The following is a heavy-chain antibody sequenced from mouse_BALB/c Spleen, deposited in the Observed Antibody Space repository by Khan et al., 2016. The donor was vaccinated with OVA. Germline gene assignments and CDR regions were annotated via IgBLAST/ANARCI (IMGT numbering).Heavy chain of an antibody. V-gene: IGHV2-3*01. CDR1: GISLTSYG. Sequence: QMQLEESGPGLVAPSQTLSITCTVSGISLTSYGVTWVRQPPGKGLEWLGVIWGDGSTNYHSTLRSRLTITKDNSRSQVFLTLNSLRTADSATYYCAKFFYGGVSDWYFDVWGAGTTVTVSS. CDR3: AKFFYGGVSDWYFDV. J-gene: IGHJ1*01. D-gene: IGHD1-1*02. CDR2: IWGDGST.